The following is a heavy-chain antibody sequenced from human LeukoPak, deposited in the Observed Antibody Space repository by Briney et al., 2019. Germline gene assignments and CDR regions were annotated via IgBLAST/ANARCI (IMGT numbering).Heavy chain of an antibody. D-gene: IGHD7-27*01. Sequence: GGSLRLSCAASGFTFSSYSMNWVRQAPGKGLEWVSSISSSSSYIYYADSVKGRFTISRDNAKNSLYLQMNSLRAEDTAVYYCADGEYPQYYFDYWGQGTLVTVSS. V-gene: IGHV3-21*01. CDR2: ISSSSSYI. J-gene: IGHJ4*02. CDR1: GFTFSSYS. CDR3: ADGEYPQYYFDY.